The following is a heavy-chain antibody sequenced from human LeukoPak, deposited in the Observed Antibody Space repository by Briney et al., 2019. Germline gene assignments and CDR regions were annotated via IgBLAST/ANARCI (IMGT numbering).Heavy chain of an antibody. CDR1: GLTFGDYA. CDR2: IISKAYGGTT. V-gene: IGHV3-49*05. CDR3: TRASCWDGGSCYDDY. J-gene: IGHJ4*02. D-gene: IGHD2-15*01. Sequence: NPGGSLRLSCTASGLTFGDYAMSWFRQAPGKGLEWVGFIISKAYGGTTEYAASVKGRFTISRDDSKSIAYLQMNSLKTEDTAVYYCTRASCWDGGSCYDDYWGQGTLVTVSS.